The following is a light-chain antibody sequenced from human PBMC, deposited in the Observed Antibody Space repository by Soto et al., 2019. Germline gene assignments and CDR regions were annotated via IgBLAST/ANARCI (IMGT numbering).Light chain of an antibody. V-gene: IGKV1-33*01. CDR1: QDISNY. J-gene: IGKJ5*01. CDR3: QQYDNFPRAIN. Sequence: DIQMTQSPSTLSGSVGDRVTITCRASQDISNYLHWYQQKPGKAPKLLIYDASNLETGVPSRFSGSRSGTDFTFTISSLQPEDIATYYCQQYDNFPRAINFGQGTRLEIK. CDR2: DAS.